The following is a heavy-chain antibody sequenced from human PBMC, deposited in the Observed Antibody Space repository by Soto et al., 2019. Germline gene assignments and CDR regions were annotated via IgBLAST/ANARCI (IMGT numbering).Heavy chain of an antibody. CDR3: AKEYLRSGSYSDC. CDR2: ISGSGGRT. V-gene: IGHV3-23*01. CDR1: GFTFSTYD. D-gene: IGHD1-26*01. J-gene: IGHJ4*02. Sequence: GGSLRLSCAASGFTFSTYDMSWVRQAPGKGLEWVSAISGSGGRTYYADSVKGRFTISRDNSKNTLYLQMNSLRVEDTAVYYCAKEYLRSGSYSDCWGQGTLVTVSS.